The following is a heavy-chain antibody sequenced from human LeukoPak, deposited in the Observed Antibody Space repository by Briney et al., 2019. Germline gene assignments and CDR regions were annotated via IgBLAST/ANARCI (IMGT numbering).Heavy chain of an antibody. Sequence: GGSLRLSCAASGFTFRSYAMSWVRQAPGKGLEWVSGTSGSGGTTYDADSVKGRFAISRDNSKNTLYLQMNSLRAEDTAVYYCATFQGYFDYWGQGTLVTVAS. CDR1: GFTFRSYA. V-gene: IGHV3-23*01. CDR2: TSGSGGTT. J-gene: IGHJ4*02. CDR3: ATFQGYFDY.